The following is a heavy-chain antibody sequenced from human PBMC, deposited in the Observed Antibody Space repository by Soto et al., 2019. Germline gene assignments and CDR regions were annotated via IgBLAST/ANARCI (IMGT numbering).Heavy chain of an antibody. Sequence: PSETLSLTCTVSGASMSPSYWSWIRQPPGKGLEWIGYIYYSGNTNYNPSLKSRVTMSVDTSKNQFSLILTSVTAADTALYYCARGGWSVDPWGQGTLVTVSS. CDR3: ARGGWSVDP. D-gene: IGHD6-19*01. CDR2: IYYSGNT. J-gene: IGHJ5*02. V-gene: IGHV4-59*01. CDR1: GASMSPSY.